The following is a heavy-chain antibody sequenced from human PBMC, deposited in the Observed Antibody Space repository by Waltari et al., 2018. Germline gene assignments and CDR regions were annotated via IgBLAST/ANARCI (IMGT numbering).Heavy chain of an antibody. D-gene: IGHD3-22*01. CDR2: VDPEDGET. V-gene: IGHV1-69-2*01. CDR3: ATASARYYYDSSGYYYPY. J-gene: IGHJ4*02. Sequence: EVQLVQSGAEVKKPGATVKISCKASGYTFTDYYMHWVQQAPGKGLEWMGRVDPEDGETIYAEKFQGRVTITADTSTDTAYMELSSLRSEDTAVYYCATASARYYYDSSGYYYPYWGQGTLVTVSS. CDR1: GYTFTDYY.